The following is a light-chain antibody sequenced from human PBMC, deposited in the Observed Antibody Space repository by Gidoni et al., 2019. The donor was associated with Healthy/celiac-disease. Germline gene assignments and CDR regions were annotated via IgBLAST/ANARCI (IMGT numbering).Light chain of an antibody. CDR3: SSYTSSSTLYV. J-gene: IGLJ1*01. Sequence: QSALTQPASVSGSPGKSITISCTGTSSDVGGYNYVSWYQQHPGKAPKLMIYAVSNRPSGVSNRLSGSKSGDTASLTISGLQAEDEADYYCSSYTSSSTLYVFGTGTKVTV. CDR2: AVS. V-gene: IGLV2-14*01. CDR1: SSDVGGYNY.